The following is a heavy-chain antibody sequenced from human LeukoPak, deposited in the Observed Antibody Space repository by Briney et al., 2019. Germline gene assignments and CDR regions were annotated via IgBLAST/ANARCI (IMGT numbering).Heavy chain of an antibody. CDR3: ARWGGRLRGWFDP. V-gene: IGHV4-34*01. Sequence: MSSETLSLTCAVYGGSFSGYYWSWIRQPPGKGLEWIGEINHSGSTYYNPSLKSRVTISVDTSKNQFSLKLSSVTAADTAVYYCARWGGRLRGWFDPWGQGTLVTVSS. J-gene: IGHJ5*02. D-gene: IGHD3-16*01. CDR2: INHSGST. CDR1: GGSFSGYY.